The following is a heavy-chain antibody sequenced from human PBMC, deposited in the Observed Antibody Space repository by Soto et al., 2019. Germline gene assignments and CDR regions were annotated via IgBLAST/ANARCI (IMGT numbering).Heavy chain of an antibody. Sequence: SETLSLTCADSCGSISSGGYSWSWIRQPPGKGLEWIGYIYHSGSTYYNPSLKSRVTISVDRSKNQFSLNLSSVTAADTAVYYCARAPSGSGFDYWGQGTLVTVSS. CDR2: IYHSGST. CDR3: ARAPSGSGFDY. V-gene: IGHV4-30-2*01. J-gene: IGHJ4*02. CDR1: CGSISSGGYS.